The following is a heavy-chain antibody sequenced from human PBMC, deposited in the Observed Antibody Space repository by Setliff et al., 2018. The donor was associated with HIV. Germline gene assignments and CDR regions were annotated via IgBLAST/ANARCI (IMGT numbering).Heavy chain of an antibody. D-gene: IGHD6-13*01. J-gene: IGHJ6*02. CDR2: INHSGST. V-gene: IGHV4-34*01. CDR3: ARGSSSCYSYYYYGIDV. Sequence: PSETLSLTCAVYGGSFSDYYWSWIRQPPGKGLEWIGEINHSGSTNYNPSLKRRVTISVATSKNQFSLKLSSVTAADTAVYYCARGSSSCYSYYYYGIDVWVQGTTVTVSS. CDR1: GGSFSDYY.